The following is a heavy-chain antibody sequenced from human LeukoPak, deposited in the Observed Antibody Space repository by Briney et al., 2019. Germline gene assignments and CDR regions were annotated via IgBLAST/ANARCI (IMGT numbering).Heavy chain of an antibody. CDR1: GFTFSDHY. Sequence: GGSLRLSCAASGFTFSDHYMSWIRQAPGKGLEWLSSISSSGSAIYYADSVKGRFTISRDNSKNTLYLQMNSLRAEDTAVYYCAKDISGGDCPDYWGQGTLVTVSS. D-gene: IGHD2-21*02. CDR3: AKDISGGDCPDY. V-gene: IGHV3-11*04. J-gene: IGHJ4*02. CDR2: ISSSGSAI.